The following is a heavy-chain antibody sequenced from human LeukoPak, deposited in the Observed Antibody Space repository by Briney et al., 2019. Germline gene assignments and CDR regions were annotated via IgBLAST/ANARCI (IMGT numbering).Heavy chain of an antibody. CDR3: AEMGGPGLYHYCMDV. CDR1: GFTFSNYA. D-gene: IGHD3-16*01. J-gene: IGHJ6*03. V-gene: IGHV3-23*01. CDR2: ISSRGDST. Sequence: GGSLILSCAASGFTFSNYAMSWVRQVPGRGLEWVSTISSRGDSTYDADSVKGRFTISRDNSKNTLYLHMNSLRADDTAVYYCAEMGGPGLYHYCMDVWGRGTTVTVSS.